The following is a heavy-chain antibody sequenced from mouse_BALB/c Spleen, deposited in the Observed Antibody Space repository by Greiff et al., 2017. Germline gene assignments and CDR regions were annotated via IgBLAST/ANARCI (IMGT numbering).Heavy chain of an antibody. J-gene: IGHJ3*01. CDR3: IPCGKDTPAY. D-gene: IGHD1-1*02. CDR2: IDPENGDT. V-gene: IGHV14-4*02. CDR1: GFNIKDYY. Sequence: LVESGAELVRSGASVKLSCTASGFNIKDYYMHWVKQRPEQGLEWIGWIDPENGDTEYAPKFQGKATMTADTSSNTAYLQLSSLTSEDTAVYDCIPCGKDTPAYWGPGTLVTVSA.